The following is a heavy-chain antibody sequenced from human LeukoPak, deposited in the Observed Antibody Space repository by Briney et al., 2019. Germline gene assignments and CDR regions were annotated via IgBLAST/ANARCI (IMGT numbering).Heavy chain of an antibody. CDR3: TRDRSRAEDD. V-gene: IGHV3-7*01. CDR2: INQGGSDK. D-gene: IGHD1-14*01. CDR1: GFTFSGHW. Sequence: GGSLRLSCAATGFTFSGHWMSWVRQAPGKGLEWVANINQGGSDKYYVDSVKGRFTISRDNANNLLYLQMNSLRGEDTAVYYCTRDRSRAEDDWGQGTLVTVSS. J-gene: IGHJ4*02.